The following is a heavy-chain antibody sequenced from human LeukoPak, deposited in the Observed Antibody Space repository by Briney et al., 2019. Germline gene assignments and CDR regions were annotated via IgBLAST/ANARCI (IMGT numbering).Heavy chain of an antibody. CDR3: AKSRRGSGYFAFDI. V-gene: IGHV3-9*01. CDR2: ITWNSGTI. CDR1: GFTFDDYA. J-gene: IGHJ3*02. D-gene: IGHD3-22*01. Sequence: GGSLRLSCAASGFTFDDYAMHWVRQAPAKGLEWVSGITWNSGTIGYADSVKGRFTISRDNAKSSLYLQMNSLRAEDTALYHCAKSRRGSGYFAFDIWGQGTVVTVSS.